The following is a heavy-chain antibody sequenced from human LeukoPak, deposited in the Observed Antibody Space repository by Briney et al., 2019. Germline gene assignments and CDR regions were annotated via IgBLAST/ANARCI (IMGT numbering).Heavy chain of an antibody. CDR3: ARIRPSSTTYFDY. J-gene: IGHJ4*02. V-gene: IGHV1-2*02. D-gene: IGHD2/OR15-2a*01. CDR2: INPNSGGT. CDR1: GYTFTGYY. Sequence: ASLKVSCKASGYTFTGYYMHWVRQAPGQGLEWMGWINPNSGGTNYAQKFQGRVTMTRDTSISTAYMELSRLRSDDTAVYYCARIRPSSTTYFDYWGQGTLVTVSS.